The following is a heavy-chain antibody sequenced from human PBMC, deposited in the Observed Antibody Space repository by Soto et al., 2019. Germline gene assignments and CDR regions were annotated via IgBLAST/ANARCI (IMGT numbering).Heavy chain of an antibody. CDR2: IGESGTPT. CDR3: ARYIPGVRYYGMDV. J-gene: IGHJ6*02. D-gene: IGHD2-2*01. V-gene: IGHV3-23*01. Sequence: VGSLRLSCAASGFTFSSYAMKCVRQAPGKGLEWVSLIGESGTPTYYADSVKGRFTISRDNSGNTLFLEMYSLRAEDTAVYYCARYIPGVRYYGMDVWGQGTTVTVSS. CDR1: GFTFSSYA.